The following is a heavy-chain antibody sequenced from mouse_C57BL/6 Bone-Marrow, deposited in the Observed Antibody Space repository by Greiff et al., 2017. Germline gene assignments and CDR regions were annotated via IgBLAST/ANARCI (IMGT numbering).Heavy chain of an antibody. CDR3: ARGSNYEGFAY. D-gene: IGHD2-5*01. CDR2: IDPSDSET. J-gene: IGHJ3*01. CDR1: GYTFTSYW. V-gene: IGHV1-52*01. Sequence: QVQLKQPGAELVRPGSSVKLSCKASGYTFTSYWMHWVKQRPIQGLEWIGNIDPSDSETHYNQKFKDKATLTVDKSSSTAYMQLSSLTSEDSAVYYCARGSNYEGFAYWGQGTLVTVSA.